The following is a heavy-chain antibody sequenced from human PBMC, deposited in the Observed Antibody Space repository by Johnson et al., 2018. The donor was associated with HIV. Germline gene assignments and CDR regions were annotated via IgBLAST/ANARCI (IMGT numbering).Heavy chain of an antibody. CDR2: ISYDGSNK. J-gene: IGHJ3*02. V-gene: IGHV3-30*04. CDR3: AKDTIAGVKGDSLI. D-gene: IGHD3-9*01. Sequence: QVQLVESGGGVVQPGRSLRLSCAASGFTFSSYTMYWVRQAPGKGLEWVAVISYDGSNKYYADSVKGRFTISRDNSKNTLYLQMNSLRAEDTAVYYCAKDTIAGVKGDSLIWGQGTMVTVSS. CDR1: GFTFSSYT.